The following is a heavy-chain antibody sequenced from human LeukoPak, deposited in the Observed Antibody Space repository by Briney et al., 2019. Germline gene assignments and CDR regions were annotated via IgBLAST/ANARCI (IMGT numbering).Heavy chain of an antibody. CDR1: GFTFSSHW. Sequence: GGSLRLSCAASGFTFSSHWMSWVRQAPGKGLELVANINQDGSEKSYVDSVKGRFTISRDNAKNSLYLQMNSLRAGDTAFYYCARDGADSGLYFDYWGQGTLVTVSS. CDR3: ARDGADSGLYFDY. V-gene: IGHV3-7*01. J-gene: IGHJ4*02. CDR2: INQDGSEK. D-gene: IGHD4/OR15-4a*01.